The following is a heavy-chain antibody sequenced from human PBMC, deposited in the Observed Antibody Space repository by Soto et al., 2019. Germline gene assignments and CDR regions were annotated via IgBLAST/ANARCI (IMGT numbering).Heavy chain of an antibody. V-gene: IGHV3-73*01. CDR2: IRSKANSYAT. CDR1: GFTFSGSA. D-gene: IGHD6-6*01. J-gene: IGHJ4*02. CDR3: TRSGLGSSGFDY. Sequence: GGSLRLSCAASGFTFSGSAMHWVRQASGKGLEWVGRIRSKANSYATAYAASVKGRFTISRDDSKNTAYLQMNSLKTEDTAVYYCTRSGLGSSGFDYWGQGTLVTVSS.